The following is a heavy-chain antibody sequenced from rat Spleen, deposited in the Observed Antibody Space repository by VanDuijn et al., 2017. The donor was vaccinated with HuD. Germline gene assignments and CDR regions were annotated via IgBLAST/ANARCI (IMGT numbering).Heavy chain of an antibody. D-gene: IGHD1-2*01. CDR3: AKNIYSSSYIYYFDY. CDR1: GFTFSDYG. J-gene: IGHJ2*01. Sequence: EVQLVESGGGLVQPGRSMKLSCAASGFTFSDYGMAWVRQVPKKGLEWVAYISYDGDTTYYRDSVKGRFTISRDNALGTLYLQMDSQRSEDTATYYCAKNIYSSSYIYYFDYWGQGVMVTVSS. V-gene: IGHV5-7*01. CDR2: ISYDGDTT.